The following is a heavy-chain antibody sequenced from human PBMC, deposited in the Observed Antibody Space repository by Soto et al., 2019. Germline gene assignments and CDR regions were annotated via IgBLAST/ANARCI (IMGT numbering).Heavy chain of an antibody. CDR3: ASVPARGYCSGGSCYSDAFDI. D-gene: IGHD2-15*01. Sequence: QVQLQESGPGLVKPSQTLSLTCTVSGGSISSGGYYWSWIRQHPGKGLEWIGYIDYSGSTYYNPSLNSRVTISVDKSKHQFSLKLSSVTAADTAVYYCASVPARGYCSGGSCYSDAFDIWGQGTMVTVSS. V-gene: IGHV4-31*03. CDR1: GGSISSGGYY. CDR2: IDYSGST. J-gene: IGHJ3*02.